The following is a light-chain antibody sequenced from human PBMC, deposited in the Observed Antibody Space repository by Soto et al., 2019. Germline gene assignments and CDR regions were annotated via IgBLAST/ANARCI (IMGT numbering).Light chain of an antibody. Sequence: QSAPAQPRSVSGSPGQSVTISCSGTSSDVGGYNSVSWYQQFPGKAPKLMIYDVTKRPSGVPDRFSGSKSGNTASLTISGLQAEDEADYYCCSYAASYTLVFGGGTKVTVL. CDR3: CSYAASYTLV. V-gene: IGLV2-11*01. J-gene: IGLJ2*01. CDR2: DVT. CDR1: SSDVGGYNS.